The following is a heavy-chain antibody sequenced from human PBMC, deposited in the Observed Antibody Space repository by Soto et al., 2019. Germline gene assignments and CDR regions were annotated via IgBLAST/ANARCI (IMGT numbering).Heavy chain of an antibody. J-gene: IGHJ5*02. CDR1: EFTFSNYA. CDR3: ATQIPILGVAPRCFAP. CDR2: ISDNGGTT. D-gene: IGHD3-3*01. V-gene: IGHV3-23*01. Sequence: GGSLRLSCAASEFTFSNYAMSWVRQAPGKGLEWVSSISDNGGTTYYADSVKGRFTISRDNSKNTLYLQMNSLRAEDTAVYYCATQIPILGVAPRCFAPWGKGPRVPVSS.